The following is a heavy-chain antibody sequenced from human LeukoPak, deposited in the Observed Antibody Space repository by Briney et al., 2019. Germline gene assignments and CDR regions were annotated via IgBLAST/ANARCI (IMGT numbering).Heavy chain of an antibody. CDR2: IYTSGST. CDR1: GGSISSYY. Sequence: SETLSLTSTVSGGSISSYYWSWIRQPPGKGLEWIGYIYTSGSTNYNPSLKSRVTISVDTSKNQFSLKLSSVTAADTAVYYCARHGDLGGYYFDYWGQGTLVTVSS. V-gene: IGHV4-4*09. CDR3: ARHGDLGGYYFDY. J-gene: IGHJ4*02. D-gene: IGHD3-16*01.